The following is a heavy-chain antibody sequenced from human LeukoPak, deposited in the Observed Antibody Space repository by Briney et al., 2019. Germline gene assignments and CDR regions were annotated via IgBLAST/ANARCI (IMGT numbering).Heavy chain of an antibody. CDR2: INHSGST. CDR1: GGSFSGYY. J-gene: IGHJ6*02. CDR3: ARGRDILTGYFALYYYGMDV. Sequence: SETLSLTCAVYGGSFSGYYQSWIRQPPGKGLEWIGEINHSGSTNYNPSLKSRVTISVDTSKNQFSLKLSSVTAADTAVYYCARGRDILTGYFALYYYGMDVWGQGTTVTVSS. V-gene: IGHV4-34*01. D-gene: IGHD3-9*01.